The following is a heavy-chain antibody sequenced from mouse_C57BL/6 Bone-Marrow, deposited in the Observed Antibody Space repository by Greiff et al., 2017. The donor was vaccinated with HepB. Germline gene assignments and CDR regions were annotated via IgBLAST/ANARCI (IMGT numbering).Heavy chain of an antibody. J-gene: IGHJ4*01. CDR1: GFTFNTYA. Sequence: EAGGGLVQPKGSLKLSCAASGFTFNTYAMHWVRQAPGKGLEWVARIRSKSSNYATYYADSVKDRFTISRDDSQSMLYLQMNNLKTEDTAMYYCVRGTTVVAGNAMDYWGQGTSVTVSS. V-gene: IGHV10-3*01. CDR2: IRSKSSNYAT. CDR3: VRGTTVVAGNAMDY. D-gene: IGHD1-1*01.